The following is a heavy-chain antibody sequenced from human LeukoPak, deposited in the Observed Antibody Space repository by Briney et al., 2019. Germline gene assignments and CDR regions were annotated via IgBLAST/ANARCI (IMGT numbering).Heavy chain of an antibody. CDR1: GGTFSSYA. D-gene: IGHD6-19*01. V-gene: IGHV1-46*01. J-gene: IGHJ4*02. CDR3: ARDDTAVAGRGVDY. Sequence: ASVKVSCKASGGTFSSYAISWVRQAPGQGLEWMGIINPSGGSTSYAQKFQGRVTMTRDMSTSTVYMELSSLRSEDTAVYYCARDDTAVAGRGVDYWGQGTLVTVSS. CDR2: INPSGGST.